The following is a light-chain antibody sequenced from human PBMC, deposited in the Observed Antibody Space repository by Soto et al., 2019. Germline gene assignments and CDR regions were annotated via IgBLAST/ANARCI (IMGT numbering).Light chain of an antibody. Sequence: QSVLTQPASVSGSPGQSITISCTGTSNDISGYNYVSWYQHHPGKAPKLIIYDVTNRPSGVSNPFSGSKSGNTASLTISVLQPEDEADYYCSSYTTSNTRQIVFGTGTKVTVL. CDR2: DVT. CDR1: SNDISGYNY. CDR3: SSYTTSNTRQIV. V-gene: IGLV2-14*03. J-gene: IGLJ1*01.